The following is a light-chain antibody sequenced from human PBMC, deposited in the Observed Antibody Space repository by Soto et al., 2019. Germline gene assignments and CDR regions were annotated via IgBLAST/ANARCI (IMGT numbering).Light chain of an antibody. J-gene: IGLJ2*01. CDR2: EVS. Sequence: QSALTQPASVSGSPGQSITISCTGTSNDVGGYNYVSWYQQHPGKAPKLMIYEVSNRPSGVSSRFSGSKSGNTASLTISGLQAEDEADYYCSSYTSRSPVVFGGGTKLTVL. V-gene: IGLV2-14*01. CDR3: SSYTSRSPVV. CDR1: SNDVGGYNY.